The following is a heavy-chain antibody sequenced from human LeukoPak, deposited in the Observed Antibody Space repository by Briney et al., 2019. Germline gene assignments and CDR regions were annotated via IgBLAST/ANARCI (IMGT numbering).Heavy chain of an antibody. CDR2: INHSGST. CDR3: ARYGLLRLSEINAFHI. CDR1: GGSFSGYY. D-gene: IGHD5-18*01. J-gene: IGHJ3*02. V-gene: IGHV4-34*01. Sequence: SETLPLTCAVYGGSFSGYYWSWIRQPPGKGLEWIGEINHSGSTNYNPSLKSRVTILLDMSKNQFSLKLNSVTAADTAVYYCARYGLLRLSEINAFHIWGQGTMVTVSS.